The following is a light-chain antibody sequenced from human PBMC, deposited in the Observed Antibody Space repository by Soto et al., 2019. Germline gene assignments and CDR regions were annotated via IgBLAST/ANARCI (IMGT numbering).Light chain of an antibody. CDR1: QSVLYSSNNKNS. J-gene: IGKJ1*01. V-gene: IGKV4-1*01. CDR2: WAS. Sequence: DIVMTQSPDSLAVSLGERATINCKSSQSVLYSSNNKNSVAWYQQKPGQPPQLLIYWASTRESGVPDRFSGSESGTDFTLTISSLQAEDVAVYYCQQYYPTRWTFGQGTKVEIK. CDR3: QQYYPTRWT.